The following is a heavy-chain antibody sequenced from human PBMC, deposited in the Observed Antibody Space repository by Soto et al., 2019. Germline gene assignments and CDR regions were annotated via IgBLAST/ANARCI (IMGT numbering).Heavy chain of an antibody. J-gene: IGHJ3*01. CDR2: ISWNSGSI. D-gene: IGHD3-3*01. Sequence: GGSLRLSCAASGFTFDDYAMHWVRQAPGKGLEWVSGISWNSGSIGYADSVKGRFTISRDNAKNSLYLQMNSLRAEDTALYYCATPERVWSGYRLSAFDLWGQGTMVTVSS. V-gene: IGHV3-9*01. CDR3: ATPERVWSGYRLSAFDL. CDR1: GFTFDDYA.